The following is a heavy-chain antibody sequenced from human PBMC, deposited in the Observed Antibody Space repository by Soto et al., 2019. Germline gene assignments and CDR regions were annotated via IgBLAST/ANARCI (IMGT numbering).Heavy chain of an antibody. CDR2: VFYPGFT. CDR1: GGSISGSYYY. Sequence: PSETLSLTCAVSGGSISGSYYYWAWLRQSPGKGPEWIGSVFYPGFTSYNPSLESRVSVSVDTSKSQSSLKLSAVTAADTAVYYCARAFTAMGLFDYWGPGTLVTVSS. J-gene: IGHJ4*02. CDR3: ARAFTAMGLFDY. V-gene: IGHV4-39*01. D-gene: IGHD5-18*01.